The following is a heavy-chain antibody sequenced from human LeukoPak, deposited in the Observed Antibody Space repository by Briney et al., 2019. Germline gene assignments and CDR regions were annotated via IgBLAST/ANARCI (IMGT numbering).Heavy chain of an antibody. Sequence: GGSLRLSCAASGFTVSSNYMSWVRQAPGKGLEWVAIISYDGSNKYYADSVKGRFTISRDNSKNTLYLQMNSLRAEDTAVYYCARDRSPVASLPGIWGQGTMVTVSS. CDR1: GFTVSSNY. J-gene: IGHJ3*02. CDR3: ARDRSPVASLPGI. CDR2: ISYDGSNK. D-gene: IGHD2-15*01. V-gene: IGHV3-30*03.